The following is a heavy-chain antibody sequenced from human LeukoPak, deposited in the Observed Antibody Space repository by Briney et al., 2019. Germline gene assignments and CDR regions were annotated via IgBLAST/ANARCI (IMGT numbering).Heavy chain of an antibody. CDR1: GFTFSSYA. J-gene: IGHJ4*02. CDR3: AKRPRVGYDSSVSDY. Sequence: GGTLRLSCAASGFTFSSYAMSWVRQAPGEGLEWVSHISGSGVSTYYADSVKGRFTISRDNSKNTLYLQMNSLRAEDTAVYYCAKRPRVGYDSSVSDYWGQGTLITVSS. CDR2: ISGSGVST. V-gene: IGHV3-23*01. D-gene: IGHD3-22*01.